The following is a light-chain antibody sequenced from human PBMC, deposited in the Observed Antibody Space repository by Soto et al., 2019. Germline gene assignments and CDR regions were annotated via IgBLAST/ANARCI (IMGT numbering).Light chain of an antibody. CDR2: NNH. J-gene: IGLJ3*02. CDR1: SSNIGRNT. CDR3: VAWDDGLNGWV. Sequence: QSVLTQPPSASGTPGQRVTISCSGSSSNIGRNTVTWYQQVPGTAPNLLISNNHRRPSGVPDRFSASKSGTSASLAISGLRSEDETDYYCVAWDDGLNGWVFGGGTKLTVL. V-gene: IGLV1-44*01.